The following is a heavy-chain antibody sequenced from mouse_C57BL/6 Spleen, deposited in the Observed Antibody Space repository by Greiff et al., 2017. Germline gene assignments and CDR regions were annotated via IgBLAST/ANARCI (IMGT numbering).Heavy chain of an antibody. D-gene: IGHD2-2*01. V-gene: IGHV5-4*01. CDR3: AAMVTTGFAY. CDR2: ISDGGSYT. J-gene: IGHJ3*01. CDR1: GFTFSGYA. Sequence: EVQVVESGGGLVKPGGSLKLSCAASGFTFSGYAMSWVRQTPEKRLEWVATISDGGSYTYYPDNVKGRFTISRDNAKNNLYLQMSHLKSEDTAMYYCAAMVTTGFAYWGQGTLVTVSA.